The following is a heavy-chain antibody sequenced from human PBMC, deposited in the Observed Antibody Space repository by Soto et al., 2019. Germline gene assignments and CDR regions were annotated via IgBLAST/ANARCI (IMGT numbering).Heavy chain of an antibody. Sequence: QVQLQESGPGLVKPSETLSLTCTVSGGSISSYYWSWIRQPPGKGLEWIGYIYYSGSTNYNPSLKSRVTISVDTSKNRFSLKLSSVTAADTAVYYCARDYCSGGSCFDYWGQGTLVTVSS. CDR1: GGSISSYY. CDR2: IYYSGST. V-gene: IGHV4-59*01. CDR3: ARDYCSGGSCFDY. J-gene: IGHJ4*02. D-gene: IGHD2-15*01.